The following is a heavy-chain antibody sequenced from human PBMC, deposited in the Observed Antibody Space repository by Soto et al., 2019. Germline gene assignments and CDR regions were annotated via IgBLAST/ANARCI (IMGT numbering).Heavy chain of an antibody. J-gene: IGHJ5*02. Sequence: QVQLQESGPGLVKPSQTLSLTCTVSGGSISAGDDYWNWIRQPPGKGLEWIGYIYYTGTTKYNPSLTSRVNLSVATSKNRFSLNLTSVTAADTAVYYCARGDWFHPWGPGTLVTVSS. CDR1: GGSISAGDDY. CDR2: IYYTGTT. CDR3: ARGDWFHP. V-gene: IGHV4-30-4*01.